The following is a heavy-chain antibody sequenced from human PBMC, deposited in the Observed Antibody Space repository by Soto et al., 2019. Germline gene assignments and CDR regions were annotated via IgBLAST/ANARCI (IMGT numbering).Heavy chain of an antibody. D-gene: IGHD4-17*01. CDR1: GGTFSSYT. CDR3: ARDRGDYGDFN. Sequence: QVQLVQSGAEVKKPGASVKVSCKASGGTFSSYTIYWVRQAPGQGLEWMGRIIPILGIANYAQQFQGRVTITADKSTSTAYMELSRLRSEDTAVYYCARDRGDYGDFNWGQGTLVTVSS. J-gene: IGHJ4*02. V-gene: IGHV1-69*08. CDR2: IIPILGIA.